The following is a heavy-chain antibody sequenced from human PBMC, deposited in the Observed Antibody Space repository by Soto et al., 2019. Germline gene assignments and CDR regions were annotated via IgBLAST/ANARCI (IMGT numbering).Heavy chain of an antibody. J-gene: IGHJ4*02. Sequence: QITLKESGPTLVKPTQNLTLTCTLSGFSLITNGVGVGWIRQPPGKALVWLALIYWDEDKRYSTSLKRRLTITRDTSKNQVVLTMPNMDPVDTATYYCAHKPKDYDSSGCGYWGQGTLVTVSS. CDR3: AHKPKDYDSSGCGY. CDR2: IYWDEDK. V-gene: IGHV2-5*02. D-gene: IGHD3-22*01. CDR1: GFSLITNGVG.